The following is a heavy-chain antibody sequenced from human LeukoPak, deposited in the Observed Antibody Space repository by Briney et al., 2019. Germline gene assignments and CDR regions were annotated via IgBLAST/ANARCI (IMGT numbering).Heavy chain of an antibody. CDR2: ISYDGSNK. CDR3: AKDYTGYFGMDV. J-gene: IGHJ6*02. V-gene: IGHV3-30*18. Sequence: GGSLRLSCAASGFTFSSYGMHWVRQAPGKGLEWVAVISYDGSNKYYAESVKGRFTISRDNSKNTVNLQMSSLRPEDTAVYYCAKDYTGYFGMDVWGQGTTVTVSS. CDR1: GFTFSSYG.